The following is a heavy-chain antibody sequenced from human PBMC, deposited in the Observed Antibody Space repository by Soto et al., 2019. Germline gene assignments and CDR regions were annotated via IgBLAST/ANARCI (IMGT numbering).Heavy chain of an antibody. D-gene: IGHD3-22*01. Sequence: EVQLVESGGGLVKPGGSLRLSCAASGFTFSSYSMNWVRQAPGKGLEWVSSISSSSSYIYYADSVKGRFTISRDNAKNSLYLQMNSLRAEDTAVYYCARVYLYYDSSGYWHTAEYFQHWGQGTLVTVSS. CDR2: ISSSSSYI. V-gene: IGHV3-21*01. CDR3: ARVYLYYDSSGYWHTAEYFQH. J-gene: IGHJ1*01. CDR1: GFTFSSYS.